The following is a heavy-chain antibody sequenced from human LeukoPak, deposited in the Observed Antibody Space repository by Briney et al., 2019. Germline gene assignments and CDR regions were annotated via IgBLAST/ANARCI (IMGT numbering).Heavy chain of an antibody. V-gene: IGHV4-39*07. D-gene: IGHD3-16*01. CDR2: VYYGGST. CDR3: ARGGLGGLNFDY. Sequence: SETLSLTCSVSGGSIGTTTYSWAWIRQPPGKGLEWIGNVYYGGSTNFSPSLKSRVTISVDTSKNQFSLKLSSVTAADTAVYYCARGGLGGLNFDYWGQGTLVTVSS. J-gene: IGHJ4*02. CDR1: GGSIGTTTYS.